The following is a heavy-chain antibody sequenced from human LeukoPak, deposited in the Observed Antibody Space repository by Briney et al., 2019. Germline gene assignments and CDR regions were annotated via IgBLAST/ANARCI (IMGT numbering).Heavy chain of an antibody. J-gene: IGHJ4*02. CDR1: GFTFSSYG. V-gene: IGHV3-23*01. CDR3: ATLRKSLWIPEFDF. CDR2: ISGTTGST. Sequence: GGSLRLSCAASGFTFSSYGMSWVRQAPGKGLEWVSAISGTTGSTYYADSVKGRFTISRDISKNTLYLQMSSLRAEDTAVYYCATLRKSLWIPEFDFWGQGTLVTVSS. D-gene: IGHD1-1*01.